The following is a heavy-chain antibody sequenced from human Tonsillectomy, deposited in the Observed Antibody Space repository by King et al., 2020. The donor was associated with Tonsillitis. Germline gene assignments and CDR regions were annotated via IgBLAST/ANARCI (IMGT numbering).Heavy chain of an antibody. Sequence: VQLVESGGGVVQPGRSLRLSCAASGFTFRSYGMHWVRQAPGKGLEWVAVISYDGSNEYYADSVKGRFTISRDNSKNTLYLQMNSLRAEDTAVYYCARKSYGDDDYYYGMDVWGQGTTVTVSS. V-gene: IGHV3-33*05. D-gene: IGHD4-17*01. CDR3: ARKSYGDDDYYYGMDV. CDR2: ISYDGSNE. CDR1: GFTFRSYG. J-gene: IGHJ6*02.